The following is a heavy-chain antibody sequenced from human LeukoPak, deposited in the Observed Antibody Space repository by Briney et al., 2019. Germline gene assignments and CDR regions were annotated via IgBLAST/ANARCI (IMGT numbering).Heavy chain of an antibody. CDR1: GYTFTSYY. J-gene: IGHJ6*02. D-gene: IGHD2-8*02. CDR2: INPSGGST. V-gene: IGHV1-46*01. CDR3: ARDLIQVVRRYHYGMDV. Sequence: GASVRVSCKASGYTFTSYYMHWVRQAPGQGLEWMGIINPSGGSTSNAQKFQGRVTMTRDTSTSTVYMELSSLRSEDTAVYYCARDLIQVVRRYHYGMDVWGQGTTVTVSS.